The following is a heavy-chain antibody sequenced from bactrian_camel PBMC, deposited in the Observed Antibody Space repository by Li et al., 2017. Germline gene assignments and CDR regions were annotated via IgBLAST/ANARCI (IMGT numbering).Heavy chain of an antibody. J-gene: IGHJ4*01. CDR2: VYLGDSSA. V-gene: IGHV3S40*01. D-gene: IGHD1*01. Sequence: VQLVESGGGLVQPGGSLRLSCAASGFTFSGIDMSWVRQAPGKEREGVAAVYLGDSSAYYADSAKGRFTISQDKDKITVYLQMTSLKPDDTGLYYCAAHWGGYDLSTDCPLLRGRGTQVTVS. CDR1: GFTFSGID. CDR3: AAHWGGYDLSTDCPLL.